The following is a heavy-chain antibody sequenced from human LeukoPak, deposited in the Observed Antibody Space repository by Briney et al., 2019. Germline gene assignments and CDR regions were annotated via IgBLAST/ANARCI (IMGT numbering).Heavy chain of an antibody. CDR2: ISGSGSST. CDR1: GFTFRSYA. Sequence: GGSLRLSCAASGFTFRSYAMNWVRQAPGKGLEWVSVISGSGSSTYYADSVKGRFTISRDNAKNSLYLQMNSLRAEDTAVYYCASNTVGARNYMDVWGKGTTVTISS. V-gene: IGHV3-23*01. CDR3: ASNTVGARNYMDV. J-gene: IGHJ6*03. D-gene: IGHD2-15*01.